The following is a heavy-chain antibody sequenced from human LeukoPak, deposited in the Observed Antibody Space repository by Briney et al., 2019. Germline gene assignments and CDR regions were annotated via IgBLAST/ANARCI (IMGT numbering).Heavy chain of an antibody. CDR2: IYYSGST. Sequence: SETLSLTCTVSGGPISSYYWSWIRQPPGKGLEWIGYIYYSGSTNYNPSLKSRVTISVDTSKNQFSLKLSSVTAADTAVYYCARADSSGFDYWGQGTLVTVSS. CDR1: GGPISSYY. D-gene: IGHD3-22*01. CDR3: ARADSSGFDY. V-gene: IGHV4-59*01. J-gene: IGHJ4*02.